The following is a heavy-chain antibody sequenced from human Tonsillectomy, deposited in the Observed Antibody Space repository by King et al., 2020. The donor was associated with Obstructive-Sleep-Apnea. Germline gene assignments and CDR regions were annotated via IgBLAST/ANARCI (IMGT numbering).Heavy chain of an antibody. J-gene: IGHJ4*02. V-gene: IGHV3-30*02. CDR3: SSGSHDY. CDR1: GFTFGSYG. CDR2: IRYDGSNK. Sequence: VQLVESGGGVVQPGGSLRLSCAASGFTFGSYGMHWVRQAPGKGLEWVAFIRYDGSNKYYVDSVKGRFTISRDNSKNTLYLPMNSLRAEDTALYYCSSGSHDYWGQGTLVTVSS. D-gene: IGHD3-22*01.